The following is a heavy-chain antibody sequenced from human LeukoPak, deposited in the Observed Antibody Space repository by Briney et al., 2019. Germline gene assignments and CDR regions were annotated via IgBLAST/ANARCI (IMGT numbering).Heavy chain of an antibody. Sequence: SETLSLTCTVSGGSISSGGYYWSWIRQPPGKGLEWIGYIYHSGSTYYNPSLKSRVTISVDRSKNQFSLKLSSVTAADTAVYYCARHSGGWYREAWYFDLWGRGTLVTVSS. CDR3: ARHSGGWYREAWYFDL. CDR2: IYHSGST. CDR1: GGSISSGGYY. V-gene: IGHV4-30-2*01. J-gene: IGHJ2*01. D-gene: IGHD6-19*01.